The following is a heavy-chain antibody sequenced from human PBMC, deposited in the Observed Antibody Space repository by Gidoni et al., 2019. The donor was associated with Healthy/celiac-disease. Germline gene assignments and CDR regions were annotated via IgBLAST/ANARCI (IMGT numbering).Heavy chain of an antibody. CDR3: AATLLGGYYDILTGYTFDY. J-gene: IGHJ4*02. D-gene: IGHD3-9*01. CDR2: IWYDGSNK. CDR1: GFPFSSYG. V-gene: IGHV3-33*01. Sequence: QVQLVESGGGVVQPGRSLRLSCAASGFPFSSYGMHWVRQAPGKGLAWVAVIWYDGSNKYYADSVKGRFTISRDNSKNTLYLQMNSLRAEDTAVYYCAATLLGGYYDILTGYTFDYWGQGTLVTVSS.